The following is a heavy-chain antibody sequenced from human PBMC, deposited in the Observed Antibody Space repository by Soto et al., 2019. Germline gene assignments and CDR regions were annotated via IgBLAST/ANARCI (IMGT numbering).Heavy chain of an antibody. CDR3: ARHGYGGNSGDYNWFDP. D-gene: IGHD2-21*02. CDR1: GYSFTSYW. J-gene: IGHJ5*02. Sequence: ESLKISCKGSGYSFTSYWISWVRQMPGKGLEWMGRIDPSDSYTNYSPSFQGHATISADKSISTAYLQWSSLKASDTAMYYCARHGYGGNSGDYNWFDPWGQGTLVTVSS. V-gene: IGHV5-10-1*01. CDR2: IDPSDSYT.